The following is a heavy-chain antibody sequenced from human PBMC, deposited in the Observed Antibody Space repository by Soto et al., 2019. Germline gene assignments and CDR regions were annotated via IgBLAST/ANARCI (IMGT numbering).Heavy chain of an antibody. D-gene: IGHD1-26*01. CDR1: GYTFTVYY. Sequence: ASVKVSCKASGYTFTVYYMHWVRQAPGQGLEWMGWINPKSGGTMYPQKFQGRVTMTWDTSISTAYMALTRLRSDDTAVYYCARDMEKGGGSEGFDYWGQGTLVTVSS. CDR2: INPKSGGT. J-gene: IGHJ4*02. CDR3: ARDMEKGGGSEGFDY. V-gene: IGHV1-2*02.